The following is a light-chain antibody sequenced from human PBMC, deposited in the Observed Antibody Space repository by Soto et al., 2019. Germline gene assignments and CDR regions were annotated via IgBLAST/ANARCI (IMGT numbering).Light chain of an antibody. V-gene: IGLV2-23*02. CDR2: EVS. CDR1: SSDVGSHNL. Sequence: QSALTQPASVSGSPGQSITISSTGTSSDVGSHNLVSWYQQHPGQAPKLMIYEVSKRPLGVSARFSASKSGNTASLTISGLQAEDEADYFCCSYRGSRAVFGGGTQLTVL. J-gene: IGLJ7*01. CDR3: CSYRGSRAV.